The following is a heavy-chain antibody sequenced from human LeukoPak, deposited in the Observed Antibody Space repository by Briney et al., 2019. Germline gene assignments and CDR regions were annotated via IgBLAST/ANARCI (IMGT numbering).Heavy chain of an antibody. V-gene: IGHV4-59*01. CDR1: DGSISSYY. D-gene: IGHD2-2*01. J-gene: IGHJ4*02. CDR3: ARWGHFGTSGYLVVDY. CDR2: IHYSGST. Sequence: SETLSLACTISDGSISSYYWNWIRQSPGKGLEWIVHIHYSGSTHYNPSLQSRVSISIDTSKKHFSLNLRSVTAVDTAVYYCARWGHFGTSGYLVVDYWGQGTLVTVSS.